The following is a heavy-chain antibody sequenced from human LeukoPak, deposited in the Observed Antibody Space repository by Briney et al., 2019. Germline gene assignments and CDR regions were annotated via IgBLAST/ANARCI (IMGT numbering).Heavy chain of an antibody. Sequence: ASVKVSCKASGYTFTSYGISWVRQAPGQGLEWMGWINPNSGGTNYAQKFQGRVTMTRDTSISTAYMELSRLRSDDTAVYYCASLSLTHYYDSSGYYLFYYWGQGTLVTVSS. J-gene: IGHJ4*02. D-gene: IGHD3-22*01. V-gene: IGHV1-2*02. CDR3: ASLSLTHYYDSSGYYLFYY. CDR2: INPNSGGT. CDR1: GYTFTSYG.